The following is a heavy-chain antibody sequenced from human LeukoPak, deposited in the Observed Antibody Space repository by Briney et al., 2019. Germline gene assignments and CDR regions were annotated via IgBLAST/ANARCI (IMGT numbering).Heavy chain of an antibody. V-gene: IGHV4-34*01. CDR1: GGSFSGYY. Sequence: MPSETLSLTCAVYGGSFSGYYWSWIRQPPGKGLEWIGEINHSGSTNYNPSLKSRVTISVDTSKNQFSLKLSSVTAADTAVYYCARLQGRNYYDSSGYYLFDYWGQGTLVTVSS. J-gene: IGHJ4*02. D-gene: IGHD3-22*01. CDR2: INHSGST. CDR3: ARLQGRNYYDSSGYYLFDY.